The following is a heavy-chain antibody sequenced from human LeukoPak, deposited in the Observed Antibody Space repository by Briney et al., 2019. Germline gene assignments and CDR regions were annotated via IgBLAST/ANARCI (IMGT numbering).Heavy chain of an antibody. CDR2: ISGSGGST. Sequence: GGSLRLSCAASGFTFSSYAMSWVRQAPGKGLEWVSAISGSGGSTYYADSVKGRFTISRDNSKNTLYLQMNSLRAEDTAVYYCAKRSLLTRTGELGYWGQGTQVTVSS. CDR3: AKRSLLTRTGELGY. D-gene: IGHD7-27*01. V-gene: IGHV3-23*01. J-gene: IGHJ4*02. CDR1: GFTFSSYA.